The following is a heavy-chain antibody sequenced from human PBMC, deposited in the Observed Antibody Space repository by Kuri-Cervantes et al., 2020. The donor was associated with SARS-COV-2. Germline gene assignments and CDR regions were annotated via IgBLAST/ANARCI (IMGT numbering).Heavy chain of an antibody. CDR1: GFTFSGYT. D-gene: IGHD3-10*01. V-gene: IGHV3-48*01. Sequence: GESLKISCVATGFTFSGYTMNWVRQAPGKGLEWVSYISSSGSTIYYADSVKGRFTISRDNSKNTLYLQMNSLRAEDTAVYYCASNPPLLLLREWGQGTLVTVSS. J-gene: IGHJ4*02. CDR2: ISSSGSTI. CDR3: ASNPPLLLLRE.